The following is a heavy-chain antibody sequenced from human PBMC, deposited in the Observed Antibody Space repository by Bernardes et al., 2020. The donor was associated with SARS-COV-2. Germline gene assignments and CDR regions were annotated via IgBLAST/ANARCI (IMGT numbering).Heavy chain of an antibody. CDR2: INSDGSST. J-gene: IGHJ6*02. CDR1: GFTFSSYW. Sequence: GGSLRLSCAASGFTFSSYWMHWVRQAPGKGLVWVSRINSDGSSTSYADSVKGRFTISRDNAKNTLYLQMNSLRAEDTAVYYCARDITMVRGVIYDYYYYGMDVWGQGTTVTVSS. CDR3: ARDITMVRGVIYDYYYYGMDV. V-gene: IGHV3-74*01. D-gene: IGHD3-10*01.